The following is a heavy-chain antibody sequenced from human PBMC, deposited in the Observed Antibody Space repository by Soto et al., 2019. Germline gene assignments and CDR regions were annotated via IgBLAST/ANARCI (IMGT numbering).Heavy chain of an antibody. V-gene: IGHV4-34*01. CDR3: ARFWGRIQLWLHVGYFDY. CDR1: GGSFSGYY. CDR2: INHSGST. J-gene: IGHJ4*02. Sequence: PSETLSLTCAVYGGSFSGYYWCWIRQPQGKGMERIGEINHSGSTNYNQSLKSRVTISVDTSKTQFSLKLSPVTAAATAGDYVARFWGRIQLWLHVGYFDYWGQGTLVTVSS. D-gene: IGHD5-18*01.